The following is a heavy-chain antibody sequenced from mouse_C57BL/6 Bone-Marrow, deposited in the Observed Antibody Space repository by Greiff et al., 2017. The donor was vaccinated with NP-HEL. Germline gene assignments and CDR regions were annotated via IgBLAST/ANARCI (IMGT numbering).Heavy chain of an antibody. CDR1: GYTFTDYY. J-gene: IGHJ3*01. Sequence: EVQLQQSGPVLVKPGASVKMSCKASGYTFTDYYMNWVKQSHGKSLEWIGVINPYNGGTSYNQKFKGKATLTVDKSSSTAYMELNSLTSEDSAVYYCAREITTVVEGAYWGQGTLVTVSA. CDR2: INPYNGGT. V-gene: IGHV1-19*01. CDR3: AREITTVVEGAY. D-gene: IGHD1-1*01.